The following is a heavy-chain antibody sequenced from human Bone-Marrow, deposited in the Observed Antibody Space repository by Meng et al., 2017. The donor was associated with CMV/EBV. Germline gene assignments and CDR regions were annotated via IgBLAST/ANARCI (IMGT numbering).Heavy chain of an antibody. CDR1: GGSISMISYY. V-gene: IGHV4-39*07. CDR2: IYYSGSN. CDR3: ARDGPLNYDFWGGSINWFDP. Sequence: SETLSLTCTVSGGSISMISYYWGWIRHPPGKGLEWIGSIYYSGSNYYNPSLKSRVTISVDTSKNQFSLKLSSVTAADTAVYYCARDGPLNYDFWGGSINWFDPWGQGTMVTVSS. J-gene: IGHJ5*02. D-gene: IGHD3-3*01.